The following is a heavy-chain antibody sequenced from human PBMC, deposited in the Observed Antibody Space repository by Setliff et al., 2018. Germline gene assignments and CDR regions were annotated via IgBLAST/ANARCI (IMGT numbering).Heavy chain of an antibody. CDR1: GFTYNNGW. V-gene: IGHV3-7*01. D-gene: IGHD3-22*01. Sequence: PGGSLRLSCGASGFTYNNGWVSWVRQAPVKGLEWLASINPDGSEKYYVDSVKGRFTISRDNAKNSLSLQMNSLRAEDTAVYYCAREPHDSSGPDYWGQGTLVTAPQ. CDR2: INPDGSEK. CDR3: AREPHDSSGPDY. J-gene: IGHJ4*02.